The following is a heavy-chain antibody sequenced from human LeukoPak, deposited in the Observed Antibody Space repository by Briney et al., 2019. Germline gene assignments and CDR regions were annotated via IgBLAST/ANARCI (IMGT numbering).Heavy chain of an antibody. CDR3: ARRNCSSASCLFDY. J-gene: IGHJ4*02. Sequence: GGSLRLSCAASGFTVSSNYMSWVRQAPGKGLEWVSCVSSSGTTMYHADSVKGRFTISRDNAKNSLYLQMNSLRAEDAAVYYCARRNCSSASCLFDYWGQGTLVTVSS. CDR2: VSSSGTTM. D-gene: IGHD2-2*01. V-gene: IGHV3-11*04. CDR1: GFTVSSNY.